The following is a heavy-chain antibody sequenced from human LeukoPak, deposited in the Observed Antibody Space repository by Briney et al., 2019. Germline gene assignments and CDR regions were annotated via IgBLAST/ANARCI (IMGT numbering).Heavy chain of an antibody. CDR1: GGSFSGYY. J-gene: IGHJ4*02. Sequence: SETLSLTCAVYGGSFSGYYWSWIRQPPGKGLEWIGEINHSGSTNYNPSLKSRVTISVDTSKNQFSLKLSSVTAADTAVYYCVRAPFPGPKQFDYWGQGTLVTVSS. CDR3: VRAPFPGPKQFDY. V-gene: IGHV4-34*01. CDR2: INHSGST.